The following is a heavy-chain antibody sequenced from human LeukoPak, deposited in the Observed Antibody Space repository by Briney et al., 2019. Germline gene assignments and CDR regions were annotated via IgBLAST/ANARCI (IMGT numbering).Heavy chain of an antibody. CDR2: IRYDGSNK. CDR3: AKLHTTGTPNGDY. D-gene: IGHD1-1*01. Sequence: GGSLRLSCTASGFTFSSYGMHWVRQAPGKGLEWVAFIRYDGSNKYYADSVKGRFTISRDNSKNTLYLQMNSLRAEDTAVYYCAKLHTTGTPNGDYWGQGTLVTVSS. CDR1: GFTFSSYG. V-gene: IGHV3-30*02. J-gene: IGHJ4*02.